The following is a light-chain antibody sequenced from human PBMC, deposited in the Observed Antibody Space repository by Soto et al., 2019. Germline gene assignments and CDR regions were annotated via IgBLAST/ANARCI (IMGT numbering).Light chain of an antibody. J-gene: IGKJ1*01. CDR3: QQNGDSPWT. CDR2: GAS. Sequence: EIVLTQSPGTLSLSPGERAALSCRASQSVSSSSLAWYQQKPGQPPRLLIYGASSRATGIPDRFSGSGSGTDFTLTISRLEPEDFAVYYCQQNGDSPWTFGQGTKVEIK. V-gene: IGKV3-20*01. CDR1: QSVSSSS.